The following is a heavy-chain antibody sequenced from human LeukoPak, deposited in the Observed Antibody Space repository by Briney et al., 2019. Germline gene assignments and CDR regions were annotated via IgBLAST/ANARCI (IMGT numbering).Heavy chain of an antibody. J-gene: IGHJ4*02. CDR1: GFTFSSYA. CDR3: AKDRYGDYSFDY. V-gene: IGHV3-23*01. Sequence: GGSLRLSCAASGFTFSSYAMDWVRQAPGKGLEWVSVISGNGDSTYYTDPVKGRFTVSGDNSKNTLYLQIYSLRAEDTASYYCAKDRYGDYSFDYWGQGTLVTVSS. D-gene: IGHD4-17*01. CDR2: ISGNGDST.